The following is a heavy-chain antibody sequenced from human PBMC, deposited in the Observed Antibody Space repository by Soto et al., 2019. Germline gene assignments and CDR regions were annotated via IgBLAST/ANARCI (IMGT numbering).Heavy chain of an antibody. D-gene: IGHD3-22*01. CDR3: ARMSYYYDKWYFDL. V-gene: IGHV4-30-4*01. J-gene: IGHJ2*01. CDR1: GGSINNDDFY. CDR2: VYYSGSS. Sequence: SETLSLTCIVSGGSINNDDFYWSWLRQTPGKGLQWIGYVYYSGSSDCIPSLKSRLSMSIDKSKNQFTLKLSSVTAADTAIYYCARMSYYYDKWYFDLWGRGTLVNVSS.